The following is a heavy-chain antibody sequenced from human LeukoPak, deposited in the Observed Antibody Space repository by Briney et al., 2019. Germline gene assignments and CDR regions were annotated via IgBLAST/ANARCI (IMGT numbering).Heavy chain of an antibody. Sequence: SETLSLTCTVSGGSISSGDYYWSWIRQPPGKGLEWIGNIYYSGSTYYNPSLKSRVTISVDTSKNQFSLKLGSVTAADTAVYYCARVIAIWFGECRYYFDYWGQGTLVTVSS. CDR3: ARVIAIWFGECRYYFDY. CDR2: IYYSGST. J-gene: IGHJ4*02. V-gene: IGHV4-30-4*01. D-gene: IGHD3-10*01. CDR1: GGSISSGDYY.